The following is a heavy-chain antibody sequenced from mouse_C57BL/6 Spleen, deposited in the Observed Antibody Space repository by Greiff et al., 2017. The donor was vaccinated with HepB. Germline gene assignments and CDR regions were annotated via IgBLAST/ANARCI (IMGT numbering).Heavy chain of an antibody. CDR1: GYTFTSYW. CDR3: SRSKYPVDYDLDY. D-gene: IGHD5-1-1*01. Sequence: QVQLQQPGTELVKPGASVKLSCKASGYTFTSYWMHWVKQRPGQGLEWIGKINPSNGGTNYNEKFKSKATLTIDKASSTAYMQLISLTSADSAVYYCSRSKYPVDYDLDYWGQGTTVTVSS. V-gene: IGHV1-53*01. CDR2: INPSNGGT. J-gene: IGHJ4*01.